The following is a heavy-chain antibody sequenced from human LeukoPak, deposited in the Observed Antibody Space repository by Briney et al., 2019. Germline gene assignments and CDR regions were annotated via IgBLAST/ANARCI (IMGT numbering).Heavy chain of an antibody. CDR2: IYYSGST. D-gene: IGHD4-11*01. V-gene: IGHV4-59*01. J-gene: IGHJ6*02. Sequence: SETLSLTCTVSGGSISSYYWSWIRQPPGKGLEWIGYIYYSGSTNYNPPLKSRVTISVDTSKNQFSLKLSSVTAADTAVYYCAGMTRYYYGMDVWGQGTTVTVSS. CDR1: GGSISSYY. CDR3: AGMTRYYYGMDV.